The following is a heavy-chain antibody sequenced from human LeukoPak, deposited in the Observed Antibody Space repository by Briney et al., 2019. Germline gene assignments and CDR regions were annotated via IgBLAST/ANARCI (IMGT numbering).Heavy chain of an antibody. Sequence: SGGSLRLSCAASGFTFSSYWMHWVRQAPGKGLVWVSRINSDGSSTSYADSVKGRFTISRDNAKNTLYLQMNSLRAEDTAVYYCARDWDELYGDYGILDGPGHPFPGDPCMDVWGQGTTVTVSS. V-gene: IGHV3-74*01. CDR1: GFTFSSYW. D-gene: IGHD4-17*01. CDR2: INSDGSST. CDR3: ARDWDELYGDYGILDGPGHPFPGDPCMDV. J-gene: IGHJ6*02.